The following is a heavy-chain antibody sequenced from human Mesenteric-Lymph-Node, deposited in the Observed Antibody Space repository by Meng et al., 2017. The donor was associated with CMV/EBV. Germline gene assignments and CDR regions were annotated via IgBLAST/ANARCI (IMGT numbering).Heavy chain of an antibody. CDR3: ASYIAAAGYFDY. Sequence: CTFSGRSVGSSYWSWCRQPPGKGLGWVGCIYNSGSTNSNPSLKSRVTISVDTSKNQFSLKLSSVTAADTAVYYCASYIAAAGYFDYWGQGTLVTVSS. V-gene: IGHV4-59*02. CDR1: GRSVGSSY. CDR2: IYNSGST. D-gene: IGHD6-13*01. J-gene: IGHJ4*02.